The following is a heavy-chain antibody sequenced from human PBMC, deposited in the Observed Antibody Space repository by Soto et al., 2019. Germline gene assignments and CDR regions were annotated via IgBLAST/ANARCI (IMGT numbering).Heavy chain of an antibody. V-gene: IGHV4-61*01. CDR3: ARDRDYYGSGSPSYYFDY. CDR2: IYYSGST. Sequence: SETLSLTCTVSGGSVSSGSYYWSWIRQPPGKGLEWIGYIYYSGSTNYNPSLKSRVTISVDTSKNQFSLKLSSVTAADTAVYYCARDRDYYGSGSPSYYFDYWGQGTLVTVSS. J-gene: IGHJ4*02. D-gene: IGHD3-10*01. CDR1: GGSVSSGSYY.